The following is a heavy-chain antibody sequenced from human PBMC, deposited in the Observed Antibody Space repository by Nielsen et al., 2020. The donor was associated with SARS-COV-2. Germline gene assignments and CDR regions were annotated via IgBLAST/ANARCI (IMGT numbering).Heavy chain of an antibody. CDR2: INHSGST. Sequence: SETLSLTCAVYGGSFSGYYWSWIRQPPGKGLEWIGEINHSGSTNYNPSLKSRVTISVDTSKNQFSLKLSSVTAADTAVYYCAGGFYDSRGYNLVYWGQGTLVTVSS. V-gene: IGHV4-34*01. CDR3: AGGFYDSRGYNLVY. J-gene: IGHJ4*02. D-gene: IGHD3-22*01. CDR1: GGSFSGYY.